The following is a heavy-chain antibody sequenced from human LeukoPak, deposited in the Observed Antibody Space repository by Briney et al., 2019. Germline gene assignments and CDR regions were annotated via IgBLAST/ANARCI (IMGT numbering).Heavy chain of an antibody. CDR1: GGSFSGYY. Sequence: PSETLSLTCAVYGGSFSGYYWSWIRQPPGKGLEWIGEINHSGSTNYNPSLKSRVTISVDTSKNQFSLKLSSVTAADTAVYYCARVGGYCSGGSCPSTLWGQGTLVTVSS. CDR3: ARVGGYCSGGSCPSTL. CDR2: INHSGST. D-gene: IGHD2-15*01. J-gene: IGHJ4*02. V-gene: IGHV4-34*01.